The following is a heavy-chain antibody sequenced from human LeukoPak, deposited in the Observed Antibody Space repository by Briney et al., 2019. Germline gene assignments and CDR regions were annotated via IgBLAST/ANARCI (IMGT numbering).Heavy chain of an antibody. CDR3: VCYQTYYDILYYFDY. D-gene: IGHD3-9*01. J-gene: IGHJ4*02. CDR2: IYYSGGT. V-gene: IGHV4-30-4*01. CDR1: GGSISSGDYY. Sequence: SETLSLTCSVSGGSISSGDYYWSWIRQPPGKGLEWIGYIYYSGGTYYNPSLKSRVTFSLDTSKNQFSLKLSSVTAADTAVYYCVCYQTYYDILYYFDYWGQGTLVTATS.